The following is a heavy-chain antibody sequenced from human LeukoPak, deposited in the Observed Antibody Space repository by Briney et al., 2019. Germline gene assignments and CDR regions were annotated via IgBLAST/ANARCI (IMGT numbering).Heavy chain of an antibody. CDR3: AKRVATIFPESFDY. V-gene: IGHV3-23*01. CDR2: ISGSGGST. D-gene: IGHD5-12*01. CDR1: GFTFSSYA. J-gene: IGHJ4*02. Sequence: GGSLRLSCAASGFTFSSYAISWVRQAPGKGLEWVSAISGSGGSTYYADSVKGRFTISRDNSNNTLYLHMNSLRADDTAVYYCAKRVATIFPESFDYWGKGTLVTVSS.